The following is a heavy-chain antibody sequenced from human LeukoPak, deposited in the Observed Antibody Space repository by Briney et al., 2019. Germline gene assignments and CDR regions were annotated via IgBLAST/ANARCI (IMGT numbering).Heavy chain of an antibody. CDR3: ARDGGSSGSYPY. V-gene: IGHV3-7*01. CDR2: INQDGSQN. D-gene: IGHD1-26*01. CDR1: GFTFSSYW. Sequence: GGSLRLSCAASGFTFSSYWMSWVRQAPGKGLEWVANINQDGSQNSYVDSVKGRFTISRDNAKNSLYLQMNSLRAEDTAVYYCARDGGSSGSYPYWGQGTLVTTSS. J-gene: IGHJ4*02.